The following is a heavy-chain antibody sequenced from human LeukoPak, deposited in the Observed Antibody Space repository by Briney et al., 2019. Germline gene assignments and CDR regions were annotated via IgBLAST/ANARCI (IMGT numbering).Heavy chain of an antibody. J-gene: IGHJ4*02. CDR2: IYHSGST. D-gene: IGHD3-10*01. Sequence: SETLSLTCAVSGGSISSGGHSWSWIRQPPGKGLEWIGYIYHSGSTYYNPSLRSRLSISLDKSKNQFSLKLSSVTAADTAVYYCASGSGSYSQYYFDYWGQGTLVTVSS. CDR3: ASGSGSYSQYYFDY. CDR1: GGSISSGGHS. V-gene: IGHV4-30-2*01.